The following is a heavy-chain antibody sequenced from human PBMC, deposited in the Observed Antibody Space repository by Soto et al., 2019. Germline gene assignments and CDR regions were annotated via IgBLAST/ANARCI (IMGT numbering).Heavy chain of an antibody. Sequence: QEQLVEAGGGVVQPGGSLRLSCVASGFSFSSFGMHWVRQAPGKGLEWVAVIWYYGDNTNYADSVQGRVTISRDNSKNTLYLQMHSLRVDDTAVYYCARARQVVAAVHFDYWGQGTLVTVSS. CDR2: IWYYGDNT. CDR3: ARARQVVAAVHFDY. V-gene: IGHV3-33*01. CDR1: GFSFSSFG. J-gene: IGHJ4*02. D-gene: IGHD2-15*01.